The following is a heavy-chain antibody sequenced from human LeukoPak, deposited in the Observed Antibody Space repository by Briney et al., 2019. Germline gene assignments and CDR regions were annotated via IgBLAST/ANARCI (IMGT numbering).Heavy chain of an antibody. V-gene: IGHV1-69*05. CDR2: IIPIFGTA. CDR3: ARTMVRGVIVGFDY. Sequence: SVKVSCKASGGTFSSYAISWVRQAPGQGLEWMGGIIPIFGTANYTQKFQGRVTITTEESTSTAYMELSSLRSEDTAVYYCARTMVRGVIVGFDYWGQGTLVTVSS. J-gene: IGHJ4*02. D-gene: IGHD3-10*01. CDR1: GGTFSSYA.